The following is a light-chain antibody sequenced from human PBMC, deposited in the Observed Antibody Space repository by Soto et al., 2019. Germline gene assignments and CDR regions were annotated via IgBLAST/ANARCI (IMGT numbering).Light chain of an antibody. CDR1: QSISDW. CDR2: KVS. J-gene: IGKJ5*01. V-gene: IGKV1-5*03. CDR3: QQYESYPIT. Sequence: DIQMTQSPSTLSAFVGDRVTITCRASQSISDWLAWYQQKPGKAPKLLMYKVSTLENGVPSRFSGRRSGTEFTLTISSLQPDDFATYYCQQYESYPITFGQGTRLDFK.